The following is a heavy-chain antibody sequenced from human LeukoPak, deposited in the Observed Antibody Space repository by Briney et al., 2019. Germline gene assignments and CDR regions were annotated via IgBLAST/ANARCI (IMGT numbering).Heavy chain of an antibody. J-gene: IGHJ4*02. D-gene: IGHD6-19*01. V-gene: IGHV3-30*04. CDR1: GFTFSSYA. Sequence: GRSLRLSCAASGFTFSSYAMHWVRQAPGKGLEWVAVISYDGSNKYYADSVKGRFTISRDNSKNTLYLQMNSLRAEDTAVYYCAKEGPDGYSSGWYLDYWGQGTLVTVSS. CDR3: AKEGPDGYSSGWYLDY. CDR2: ISYDGSNK.